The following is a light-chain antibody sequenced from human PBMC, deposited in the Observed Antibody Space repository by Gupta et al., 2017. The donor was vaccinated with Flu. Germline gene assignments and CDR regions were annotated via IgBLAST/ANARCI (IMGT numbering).Light chain of an antibody. CDR1: SSNIGSDS. Sequence: QSMLTQPPSVSAAPGQKVTISCSGRSSNIGSDSVSWYQQVPGTAPKLLIYENNKRPSGIPDRFSGFKSGTSATLGITGLQTGDEADYFCGTWDNSLSGSYVFGTGTKVTV. CDR2: ENN. J-gene: IGLJ1*01. CDR3: GTWDNSLSGSYV. V-gene: IGLV1-51*02.